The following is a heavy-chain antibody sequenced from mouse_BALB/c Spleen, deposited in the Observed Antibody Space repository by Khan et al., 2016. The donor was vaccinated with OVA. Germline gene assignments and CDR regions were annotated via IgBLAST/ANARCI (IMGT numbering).Heavy chain of an antibody. CDR1: GYSFTSYW. CDR3: TRGGYSSFAY. D-gene: IGHD1-3*01. Sequence: EVQLQESGTVLARPGASVKMSCKASGYSFTSYWMYWIKQRPGQGLEWIGGIYPGNSDTSYNQKFKGKAKLTAGTSASTAYMEFSSLTNEDSAVYYCTRGGYSSFAYWGQGTLVTVSA. J-gene: IGHJ3*01. V-gene: IGHV1-5*01. CDR2: IYPGNSDT.